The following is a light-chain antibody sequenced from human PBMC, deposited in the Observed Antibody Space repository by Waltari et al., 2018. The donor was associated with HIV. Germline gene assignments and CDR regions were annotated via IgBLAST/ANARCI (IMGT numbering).Light chain of an antibody. V-gene: IGLV3-10*01. CDR2: EDI. Sequence: SYEVTQPPSVSVSPGQTARITCSGDALPKKYAYWYQEKSGQAPVLVIYEDIKRPSGIPGRFSGSSSGTVATLTISGAQVEDEADYYCYSTDISGDQWVFGGGTKVTVL. J-gene: IGLJ3*02. CDR3: YSTDISGDQWV. CDR1: ALPKKY.